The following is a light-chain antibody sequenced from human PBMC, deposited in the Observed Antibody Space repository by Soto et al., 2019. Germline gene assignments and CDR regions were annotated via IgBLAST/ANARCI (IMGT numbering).Light chain of an antibody. V-gene: IGKV3-20*01. Sequence: EIVLTQSPGTLSLSPGERATLSCMASQSVSSSYLAWYQQKPGQTPRLLIHGASTRAPGFPARFSGSGSGTDFTLTISSLQSEDFAVYYCQQYGSSLITFGQGTRLEI. J-gene: IGKJ5*01. CDR2: GAS. CDR3: QQYGSSLIT. CDR1: QSVSSSY.